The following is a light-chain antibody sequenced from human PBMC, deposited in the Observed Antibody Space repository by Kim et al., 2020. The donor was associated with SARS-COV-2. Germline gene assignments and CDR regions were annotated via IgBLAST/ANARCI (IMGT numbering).Light chain of an antibody. V-gene: IGKV3-11*01. J-gene: IGKJ4*01. Sequence: SLAPGGRATLSGSASHSVGNSLAWFQQKPGQAPRLLIFETSNRATGIPARFSGSGSGTAFTLTISSLEPEDFAVYYCQQRYNWPLTFGGGTKVEI. CDR1: HSVGNS. CDR3: QQRYNWPLT. CDR2: ETS.